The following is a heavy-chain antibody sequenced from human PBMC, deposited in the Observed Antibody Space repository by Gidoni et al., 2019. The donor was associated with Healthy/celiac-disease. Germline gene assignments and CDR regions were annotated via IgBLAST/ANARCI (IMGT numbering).Heavy chain of an antibody. J-gene: IGHJ4*02. CDR1: GFTFGDYA. D-gene: IGHD2-15*01. CDR3: TRDRGYCSGGSCFYYFDY. V-gene: IGHV3-49*03. CDR2: IRSKAYGGTT. Sequence: EVQLVESGGGLVQPGRSLRLSCTASGFTFGDYAMSWFRQAPGKGLEWVGFIRSKAYGGTTEYAASVKGRFTISRDDSKSIAYLQMNSLKTEDTAVYYCTRDRGYCSGGSCFYYFDYWGQGTLVTVSS.